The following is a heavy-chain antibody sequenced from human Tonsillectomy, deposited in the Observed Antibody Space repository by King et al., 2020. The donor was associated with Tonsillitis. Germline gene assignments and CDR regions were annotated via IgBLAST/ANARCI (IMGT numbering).Heavy chain of an antibody. CDR2: INPTSGGT. Sequence: QLVQSGAEVKKPGASVKVSCKASGYTFTGYYMHWVRQAPGQGLEWMGWINPTSGGTNYAQKFQGRVTMTRDTSISTAYMELSRLRSDEPAVYYCARESQSSGWDFGFWGQGTLVTVSS. CDR3: ARESQSSGWDFGF. J-gene: IGHJ4*02. V-gene: IGHV1-2*02. D-gene: IGHD6-19*01. CDR1: GYTFTGYY.